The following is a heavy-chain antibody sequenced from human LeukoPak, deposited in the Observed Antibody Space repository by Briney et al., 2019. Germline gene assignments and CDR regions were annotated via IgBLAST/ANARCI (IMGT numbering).Heavy chain of an antibody. V-gene: IGHV1-2*02. J-gene: IGHJ4*02. Sequence: ASVEVSCKASGYTFTGYYMHWVRQAPGQGLEWMGWINPNSGGTNYAQKFQGRVTMTRDTSISTAYMELSRLRSDDTAVYYCARDVNVDTAMVSSGWGQGTLVTVSS. CDR2: INPNSGGT. CDR1: GYTFTGYY. D-gene: IGHD5-18*01. CDR3: ARDVNVDTAMVSSG.